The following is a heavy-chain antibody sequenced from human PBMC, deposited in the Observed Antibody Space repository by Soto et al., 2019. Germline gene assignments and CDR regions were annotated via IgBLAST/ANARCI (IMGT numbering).Heavy chain of an antibody. CDR1: GFSVNNNY. J-gene: IGHJ4*02. CDR2: IYTRGTT. CDR3: AKLWGYYFES. V-gene: IGHV3-53*01. D-gene: IGHD2-21*01. Sequence: GGSLRLSCSASGFSVNNNYMTWVRQAPGRRPEWVAVIYTRGTTHYADFATGRFTFSRDNSKNTLYLQMDSLRPEDTAVYYCAKLWGYYFESWGPGTRVTVPS.